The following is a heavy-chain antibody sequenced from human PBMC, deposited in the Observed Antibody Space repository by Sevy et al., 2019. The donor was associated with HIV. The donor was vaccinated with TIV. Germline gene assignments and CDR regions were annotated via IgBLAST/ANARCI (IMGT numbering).Heavy chain of an antibody. CDR1: GFTFSTYA. J-gene: IGHJ4*01. Sequence: GGSLRLSCVASGFTFSTYAMTWVRQAPGRGLEWVSVISDGGATKFYADSVKGRFTISRDNSKNTLFLEMSTLRAEDTAVYYCAKYMLSTTPFLDYWGHGTLVTVSS. CDR2: ISDGGATK. CDR3: AKYMLSTTPFLDY. D-gene: IGHD1-26*01. V-gene: IGHV3-23*01.